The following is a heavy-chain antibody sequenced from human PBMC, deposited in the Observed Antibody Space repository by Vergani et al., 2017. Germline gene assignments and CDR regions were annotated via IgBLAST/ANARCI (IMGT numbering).Heavy chain of an antibody. V-gene: IGHV1-69*06. CDR1: GGTFSSYA. CDR3: ARVTRGGRNPIVVVPAAKKYYFDY. J-gene: IGHJ4*02. Sequence: QVQLVQSGAEVKKPGSSVKVSCKASGGTFSSYAISWVRQAPGQGLEWMGGIIPIFGTANYAQKFQGRVTMTRNTSISTAYMELSSLRSEDTAVYYCARVTRGGRNPIVVVPAAKKYYFDYWGQGTLVTVSS. D-gene: IGHD2-2*01. CDR2: IIPIFGTA.